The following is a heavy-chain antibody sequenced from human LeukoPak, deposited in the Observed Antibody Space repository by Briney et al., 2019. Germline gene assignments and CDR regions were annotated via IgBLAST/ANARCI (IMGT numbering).Heavy chain of an antibody. CDR1: GYSISSGYY. D-gene: IGHD3-22*01. CDR2: IYHSGST. J-gene: IGHJ4*02. CDR3: ARDPGYYDSSGYYWASNYFDY. Sequence: PSETLSLTCAVSGYSISSGYYWGWIRQPPGKGLEWIGSIYHSGSTYYNPSLKSRVTISVYTSKNQFSLKLSSVTAADTAVYYCARDPGYYDSSGYYWASNYFDYWGQGTLVTVSS. V-gene: IGHV4-38-2*02.